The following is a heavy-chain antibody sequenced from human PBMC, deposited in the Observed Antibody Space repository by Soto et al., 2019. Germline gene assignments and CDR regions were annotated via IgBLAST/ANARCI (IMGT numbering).Heavy chain of an antibody. CDR1: GGSIINNDYY. CDR3: VEMGGQWLPRD. V-gene: IGHV4-39*01. J-gene: IGHJ4*02. CDR2: VHHTGTA. Sequence: QLQLQELGPGLVKPSETLSLTCTVSGGSIINNDYYWGWIRQPPGKGLDWIGNVHHTGTAYYNPSRKSRVMISVDTSKSQFSLELNSVTATDTAVYYCVEMGGQWLPRDWGRGILVTVCS. D-gene: IGHD6-19*01.